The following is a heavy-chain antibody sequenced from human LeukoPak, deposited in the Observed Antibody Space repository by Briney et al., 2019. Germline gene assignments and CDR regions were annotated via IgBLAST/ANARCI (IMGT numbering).Heavy chain of an antibody. Sequence: GGSLRLSCAASGFTVSSNYMSWVRQAPGKGLEWVSLIYSGGSTYYADSVKGRFTISRDNSKNTLYLQMDSLRAEDTAVYYCARDLFWSGYSRKSFDYWGQGTLVTVSS. CDR1: GFTVSSNY. CDR3: ARDLFWSGYSRKSFDY. CDR2: IYSGGST. V-gene: IGHV3-66*01. J-gene: IGHJ4*02. D-gene: IGHD3-3*01.